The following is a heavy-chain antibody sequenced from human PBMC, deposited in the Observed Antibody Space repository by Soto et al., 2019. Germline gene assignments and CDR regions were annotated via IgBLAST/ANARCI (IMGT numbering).Heavy chain of an antibody. J-gene: IGHJ4*02. D-gene: IGHD2-2*01. CDR3: AREAGYHGTIGQQLPDC. V-gene: IGHV3-33*01. CDR1: GFTFNNYG. Sequence: QVQLVESGGGVVQPGGSLRLSCAASGFTFNNYGMHWVRQAPGKGLEWVAGIWHDGSNKYYLESVKGRFTISRDNSKNMLYLQMNSLRVEDTAVYHCAREAGYHGTIGQQLPDCWGQGIIVTVSS. CDR2: IWHDGSNK.